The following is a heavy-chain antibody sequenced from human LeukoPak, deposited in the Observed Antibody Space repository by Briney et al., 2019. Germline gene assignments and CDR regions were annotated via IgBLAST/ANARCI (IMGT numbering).Heavy chain of an antibody. Sequence: GGSLRLSCAASGFTFSAYLMSWVRQAPGKGLEWVANIKQDGSEKKYVDSVKGRFTISRDNAKNSLYLQMNNLRAEDTAMYYCARDLDSSSWWNWFDPWGQGTLVTVSS. J-gene: IGHJ5*02. CDR1: GFTFSAYL. CDR3: ARDLDSSSWWNWFDP. V-gene: IGHV3-7*01. CDR2: IKQDGSEK. D-gene: IGHD6-13*01.